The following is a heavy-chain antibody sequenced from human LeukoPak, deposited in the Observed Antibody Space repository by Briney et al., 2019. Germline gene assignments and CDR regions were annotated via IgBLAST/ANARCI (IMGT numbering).Heavy chain of an antibody. D-gene: IGHD1-26*01. CDR1: GYSISSGYY. V-gene: IGHV4-38-2*02. Sequence: EXXSLTCTVSGYSISSGYYWGWIRQPPGKGLEWIGSIYHSGSTYYNPSLKSRVTISVDTSKNQFSLKLSSVTAADTAVYYCARDRLVFYYYTIDYWGQGTLVTVSS. J-gene: IGHJ4*02. CDR3: ARDRLVFYYYTIDY. CDR2: IYHSGST.